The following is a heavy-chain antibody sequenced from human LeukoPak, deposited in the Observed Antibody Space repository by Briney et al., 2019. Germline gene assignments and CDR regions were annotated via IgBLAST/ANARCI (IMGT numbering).Heavy chain of an antibody. J-gene: IGHJ5*02. CDR2: ISYDGGNK. V-gene: IGHV3-30-3*01. CDR1: GFTFDDYA. Sequence: GGSLRLSCAASGFTFDDYAMHWVRQAPGKGLEWVAVISYDGGNKDYADSVMGRFTISRDNSKNTLYLQMNSLRAEDTAVYYCARAGSGYDSSWFDPWGQGTLVTVSS. D-gene: IGHD5-12*01. CDR3: ARAGSGYDSSWFDP.